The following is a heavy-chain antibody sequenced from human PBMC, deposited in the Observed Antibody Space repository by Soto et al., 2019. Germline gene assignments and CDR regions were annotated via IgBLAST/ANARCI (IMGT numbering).Heavy chain of an antibody. V-gene: IGHV4-39*01. D-gene: IGHD3-3*02. CDR2: IYYSGST. J-gene: IGHJ5*02. CDR1: GGSISSSSYY. Sequence: PSETLSLTCTVSGGSISSSSYYWGWIRQPPGKGLEWIGSIYYSGSTYYNPSLKSLVTISVDTSKNQFSLKLSSVTAADTAVYYCASPKIAFYNWFDPWGQGTLVTVSS. CDR3: ASPKIAFYNWFDP.